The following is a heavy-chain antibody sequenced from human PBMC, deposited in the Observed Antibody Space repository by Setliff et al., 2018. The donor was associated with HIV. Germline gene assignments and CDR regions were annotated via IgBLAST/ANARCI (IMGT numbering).Heavy chain of an antibody. CDR3: ARAPGPYGDYNWFDP. J-gene: IGHJ5*02. V-gene: IGHV4-34*01. Sequence: SETLSLTCAVSGGTFSLHYYTWIRQSPLRGLEWIGEINHSERTNYNPSLKSRVTISVDTSKNQFSLKLHSVTAADTAVYYCARAPGPYGDYNWFDPWGQGALVTVSS. D-gene: IGHD4-17*01. CDR1: GGTFSLHY. CDR2: INHSERT.